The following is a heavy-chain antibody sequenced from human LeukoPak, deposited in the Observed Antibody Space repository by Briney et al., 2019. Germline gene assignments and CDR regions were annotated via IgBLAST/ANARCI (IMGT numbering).Heavy chain of an antibody. D-gene: IGHD1-14*01. CDR3: VKDNPLDY. CDR1: GFTFSNYG. CDR2: IRYDGSNK. V-gene: IGHV3-30*02. Sequence: PGGSLRLSCGASGFTFSNYGMLWVRQAPGKGLEWVAFIRYDGSNKLYADSVKGRFTISRDNSKNTLYLHINSLRAEDTAVYYCVKDNPLDYWGQGTLVTVSS. J-gene: IGHJ4*02.